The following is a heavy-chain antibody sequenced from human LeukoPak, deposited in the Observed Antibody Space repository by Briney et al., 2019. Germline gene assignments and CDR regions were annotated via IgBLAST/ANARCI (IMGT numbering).Heavy chain of an antibody. D-gene: IGHD2-15*01. CDR3: AGSDVYISGVSFYCDY. V-gene: IGHV4-59*01. J-gene: IGHJ4*02. CDR1: IGSICMDY. CDR2: IYYSGST. Sequence: SETLSLTCAVSIGSICMDYWSSIWHPPQNGLEWIGYIYYSGSTNYNTSLKSRVTISEDTSKNQFSLNLSSVTAAGRAVYYCAGSDVYISGVSFYCDYWGQGTLVTVSS.